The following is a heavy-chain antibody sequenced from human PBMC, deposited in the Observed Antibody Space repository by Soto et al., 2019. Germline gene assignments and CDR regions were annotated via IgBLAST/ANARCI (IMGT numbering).Heavy chain of an antibody. Sequence: SETLSLTCTVSGGSISSSSYYWGWIRQPPGKGLEWIGSIYYSGSTYYNPSLKSRVTISVDTSKNQFSLKLSSVTAADTAVYYCARADTIFGVVIYHYYYMGVWGKGTTVTVSS. CDR3: ARADTIFGVVIYHYYYMGV. CDR2: IYYSGST. V-gene: IGHV4-39*01. J-gene: IGHJ6*03. CDR1: GGSISSSSYY. D-gene: IGHD3-3*01.